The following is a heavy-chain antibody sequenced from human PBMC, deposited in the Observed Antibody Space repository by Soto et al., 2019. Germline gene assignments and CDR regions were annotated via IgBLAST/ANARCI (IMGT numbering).Heavy chain of an antibody. V-gene: IGHV5-51*01. CDR2: VYPGDSDT. Sequence: PGESLKISCQASGYTFSKYWIAWVRQMPGKGLEYVGIVYPGDSDTRYSPSFQGQVTISFDTSTITAYMQWNSLKASDSAMYYCARRLKGDSGSSPYYSAFGVWGRGTTVTVSS. D-gene: IGHD3-3*01. CDR1: GYTFSKYW. CDR3: ARRLKGDSGSSPYYSAFGV. J-gene: IGHJ6*02.